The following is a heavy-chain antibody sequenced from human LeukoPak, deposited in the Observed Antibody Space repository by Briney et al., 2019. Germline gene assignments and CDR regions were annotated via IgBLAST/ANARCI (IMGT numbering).Heavy chain of an antibody. Sequence: ASVKVSCKASGYTFTTYAMHWVRQAPGQRLEWMGWIDGDNGNTKYSQKFQGRVTITRDTSAYTAYMELRSLSSADTAVYFCARAPYDILTGYSLNWFDPWGQGTLVTVSS. D-gene: IGHD3-9*01. J-gene: IGHJ5*02. V-gene: IGHV1-3*01. CDR3: ARAPYDILTGYSLNWFDP. CDR2: IDGDNGNT. CDR1: GYTFTTYA.